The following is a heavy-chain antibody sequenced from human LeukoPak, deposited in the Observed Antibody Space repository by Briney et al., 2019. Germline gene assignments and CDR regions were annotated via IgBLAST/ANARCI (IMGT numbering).Heavy chain of an antibody. D-gene: IGHD6-13*01. V-gene: IGHV3-30-3*01. CDR1: GFTFSSYA. CDR2: ISYDGSNK. J-gene: IGHJ4*02. Sequence: PGRSLRLSCAASGFTFSSYAMHWVRQAPGKGLEWVAVISYDGSNKYYADSVKGRFTISRDNSKNTLYLQMNSLRAEDTAVYYCARDRGIAAAGTSFLGYWGQGTLVTVSS. CDR3: ARDRGIAAAGTSFLGY.